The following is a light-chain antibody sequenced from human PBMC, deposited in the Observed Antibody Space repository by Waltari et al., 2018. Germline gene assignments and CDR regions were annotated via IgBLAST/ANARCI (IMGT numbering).Light chain of an antibody. J-gene: IGKJ1*01. Sequence: DILVTQSPSVLSASLGDSVTITCRASQNIHIWLAWYQHKPGAGPRLLIYKASSLERGVSSRFSGSGAGTNFTLTITSLQPEDSATYYCQEYDTFLGTFGQGTKL. CDR1: QNIHIW. CDR3: QEYDTFLGT. CDR2: KAS. V-gene: IGKV1-5*03.